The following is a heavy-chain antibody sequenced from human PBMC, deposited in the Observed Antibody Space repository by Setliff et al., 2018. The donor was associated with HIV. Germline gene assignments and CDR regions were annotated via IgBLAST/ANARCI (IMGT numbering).Heavy chain of an antibody. D-gene: IGHD4-4*01. CDR3: ASTKVTPHGRYFQH. J-gene: IGHJ1*01. V-gene: IGHV3-33*01. CDR1: GFTFSSYG. CDR2: IWYDGSNK. Sequence: GGSLRLSCAASGFTFSSYGMHWVRQAPGKGLEWVAVIWYDGSNKFYADSVKGRFTISRDKSKNTLYLQMNSLRAEDTAVYYCASTKVTPHGRYFQHWGQGTLVTVSS.